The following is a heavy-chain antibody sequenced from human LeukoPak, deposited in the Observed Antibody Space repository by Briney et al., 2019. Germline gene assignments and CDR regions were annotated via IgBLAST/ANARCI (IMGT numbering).Heavy chain of an antibody. CDR1: GFTFSNAW. Sequence: PGGSLRLSCAASGFTFSNAWMSWVRQAPGKGLEWVSAISGSGGSTYYADSVKGRFTISRDNSKNTLYLQMNSLRAEDTAVYYCASNRYSSSSHFDYWGQGTLVTVSS. CDR2: ISGSGGST. D-gene: IGHD6-13*01. J-gene: IGHJ4*02. CDR3: ASNRYSSSSHFDY. V-gene: IGHV3-23*01.